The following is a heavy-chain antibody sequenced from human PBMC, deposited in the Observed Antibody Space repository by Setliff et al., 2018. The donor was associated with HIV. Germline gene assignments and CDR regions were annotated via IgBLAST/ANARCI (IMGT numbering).Heavy chain of an antibody. CDR1: AGSIRSSTYY. V-gene: IGHV4-39*01. Sequence: SETLSLTCTVSAGSIRSSTYYWAWIRQPPGKGLEWIGTIYYSGSTYYNPSLKSRATISVDASTSQFSLRLNSLTAADTAMYYCARFARDPTDWGRGILVTVSS. CDR2: IYYSGST. CDR3: ARFARDPTD. J-gene: IGHJ4*02.